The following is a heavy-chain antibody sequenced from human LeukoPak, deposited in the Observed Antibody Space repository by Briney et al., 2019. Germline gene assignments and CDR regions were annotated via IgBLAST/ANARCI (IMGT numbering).Heavy chain of an antibody. CDR2: ISSSSSYI. Sequence: GGSLRLSCAASGFTFSSYSMNWVRQAPGKGLEWVSSISSSSSYIYYADSVKGRFTISRDNAKNSLYLQMNSLRAEDTAVYYCARVPTGVVNNWFDPWGQGTLVTVSS. V-gene: IGHV3-21*01. J-gene: IGHJ5*02. CDR1: GFTFSSYS. CDR3: ARVPTGVVNNWFDP. D-gene: IGHD3-3*01.